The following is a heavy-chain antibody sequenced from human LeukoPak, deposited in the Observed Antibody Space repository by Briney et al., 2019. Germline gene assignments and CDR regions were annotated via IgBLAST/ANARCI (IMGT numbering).Heavy chain of an antibody. D-gene: IGHD3-9*01. Sequence: AGGSLRLSCAASGFTFSSYWMSWVRQAPGKGLEWVANIKQDGSEKYYVDSVKGRFTISRDNAKNSLYLQMNSLRAEDTAVYYCARDHPIRYFDWLPAAKLDYWGQGTLVTVSS. CDR1: GFTFSSYW. J-gene: IGHJ4*02. CDR2: IKQDGSEK. CDR3: ARDHPIRYFDWLPAAKLDY. V-gene: IGHV3-7*01.